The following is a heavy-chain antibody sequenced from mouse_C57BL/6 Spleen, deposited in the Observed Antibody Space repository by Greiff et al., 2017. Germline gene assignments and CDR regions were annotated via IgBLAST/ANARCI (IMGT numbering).Heavy chain of an antibody. CDR3: ARPTTGGWFAY. V-gene: IGHV5-17*01. CDR1: GFTFSDYG. Sequence: EVKLEESGGGLVKPGGSLKLSCAASGFTFSDYGMHWVRQAPEKGLEWVAYISSGSSTIYYADTVKGRFTISRDNAKNTLFLQMTSLRSEDTAMYYCARPTTGGWFAYWGQGTLVTVSA. J-gene: IGHJ3*01. D-gene: IGHD2-12*01. CDR2: ISSGSSTI.